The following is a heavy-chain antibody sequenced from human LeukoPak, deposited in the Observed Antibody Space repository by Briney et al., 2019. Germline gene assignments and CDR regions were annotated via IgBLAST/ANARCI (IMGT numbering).Heavy chain of an antibody. CDR2: IIPIFGTA. Sequence: SVTVSCKASGYTFTSYYMHWVRQAPGLGLEWMGGIIPIFGTANYAQKFQGRVTITADESTSTAYMELSSLRSEDTAVYYCARDHRPRYYDFWSGYYTWFDYWGQGTLVTVPS. CDR3: ARDHRPRYYDFWSGYYTWFDY. V-gene: IGHV1-69*13. D-gene: IGHD3-3*01. J-gene: IGHJ5*01. CDR1: GYTFTSYY.